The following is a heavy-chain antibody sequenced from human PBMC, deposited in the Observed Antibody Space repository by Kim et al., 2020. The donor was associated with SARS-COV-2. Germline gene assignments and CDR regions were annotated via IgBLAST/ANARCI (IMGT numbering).Heavy chain of an antibody. CDR1: GFTFSSYS. V-gene: IGHV3-21*03. Sequence: GGSLRLSCAASGFTFSSYSMNWVRQAPGKGLEWVSSISSSSSYIYYADSVKGRFTISRDNAKNSLYLQMNSLRAEDTAVYYCARDRWELRYAFDIWGQGTMVTVSS. CDR3: ARDRWELRYAFDI. D-gene: IGHD1-26*01. CDR2: ISSSSSYI. J-gene: IGHJ3*02.